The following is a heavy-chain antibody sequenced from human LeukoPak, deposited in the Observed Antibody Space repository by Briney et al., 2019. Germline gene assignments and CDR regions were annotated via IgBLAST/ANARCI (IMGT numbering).Heavy chain of an antibody. CDR1: GFTFSDYF. D-gene: IGHD1-26*01. V-gene: IGHV3-21*01. CDR2: ISSSSIYI. CDR3: ARDMGAEAFDI. J-gene: IGHJ3*02. Sequence: GGSLRLSCEASGFTFSDYFMTWVRQAPGKGLEWVSSISSSSIYIFYADSVKGRFTISRDNAKNSLYLQMNSLRAEDTAVYYCARDMGAEAFDIWGQGTMVTVSS.